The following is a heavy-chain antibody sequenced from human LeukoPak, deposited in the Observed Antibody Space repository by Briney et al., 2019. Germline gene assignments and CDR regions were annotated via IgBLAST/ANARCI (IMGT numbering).Heavy chain of an antibody. D-gene: IGHD4-17*01. Sequence: GGSLRLSCAASGFTFSDYNMNWVRQAPGKGLEWVSYITNGGSTIHHADSVKGRFTISRDNAKNSLYLQMNSLRAEDTALYYCAKDLGGGYYGDYWVYYYYGMDVWGQGTTVTVSS. J-gene: IGHJ6*02. V-gene: IGHV3-11*01. CDR1: GFTFSDYN. CDR2: ITNGGSTI. CDR3: AKDLGGGYYGDYWVYYYYGMDV.